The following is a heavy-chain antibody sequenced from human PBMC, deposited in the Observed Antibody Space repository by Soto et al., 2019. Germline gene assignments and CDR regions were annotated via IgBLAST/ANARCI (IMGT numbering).Heavy chain of an antibody. J-gene: IGHJ4*02. CDR1: GGSISSGGYY. D-gene: IGHD4-17*01. CDR3: ARGAFAYGGKGFDY. V-gene: IGHV4-31*03. Sequence: QVQLQESGPGLVKPSQTLSLTCTVSGGSISSGGYYWSWIRQHPGKGLEWIGYIYYSGSTYYNPSPNSRVPLSVDTSKNPFSLKLSSVTAADTAVYYCARGAFAYGGKGFDYWGQGTLVTVSS. CDR2: IYYSGST.